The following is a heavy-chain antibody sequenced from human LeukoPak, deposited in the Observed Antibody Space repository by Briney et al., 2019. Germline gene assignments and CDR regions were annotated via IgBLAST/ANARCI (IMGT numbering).Heavy chain of an antibody. CDR2: VHFSGTT. J-gene: IGHJ3*01. V-gene: IGHV4-59*01. CDR3: AREQYLAYDVFGF. Sequence: SPSETLSLTCTVSGGSISSYYWSWIRQPPGRGLEWIGYVHFSGTTSFNPSLKSRVTISVDTSKNQFSLRLSSMTAADTAVYYCAREQYLAYDVFGFWGQGTMVTVSS. D-gene: IGHD4-11*01. CDR1: GGSISSYY.